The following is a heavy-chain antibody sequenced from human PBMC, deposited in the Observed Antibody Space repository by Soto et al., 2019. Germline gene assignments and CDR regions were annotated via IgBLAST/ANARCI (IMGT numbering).Heavy chain of an antibody. CDR2: ISSIGVAT. Sequence: EVQLVESGGGLVHPGGSMSLSCAASGFTFSIHEMNWVRQAPGKGLECVSYISSIGVATYYADSVKGRFTISRDNAKNSLYLQMNSLIAEDTAVYYCAREGRVGGIDFWGQGTPVTVSS. CDR3: AREGRVGGIDF. V-gene: IGHV3-48*03. J-gene: IGHJ4*02. CDR1: GFTFSIHE. D-gene: IGHD3-16*01.